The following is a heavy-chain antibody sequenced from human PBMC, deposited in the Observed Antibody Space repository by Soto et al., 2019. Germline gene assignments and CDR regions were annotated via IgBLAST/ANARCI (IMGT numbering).Heavy chain of an antibody. CDR2: IIPIFGTA. CDR3: ARAPSMIVPGPFDY. D-gene: IGHD3-22*01. Sequence: SVKVSCKASGGTFSSYAISWVRQAPGQGLEWMGGIIPIFGTANYAQKFQGRVTITADESTSTAYMELSSLRSEDTAVYYCARAPSMIVPGPFDYWGQGALVTVSS. J-gene: IGHJ4*02. V-gene: IGHV1-69*13. CDR1: GGTFSSYA.